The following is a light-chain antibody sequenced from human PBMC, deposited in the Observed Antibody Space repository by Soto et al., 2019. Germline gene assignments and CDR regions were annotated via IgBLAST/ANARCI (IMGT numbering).Light chain of an antibody. CDR2: EGS. V-gene: IGLV2-23*01. Sequence: QSALTQPASVSGSPGQSITISCTGTSSDVGSYNLVSWYQQHPGKAPKVMIYEGSKRPSGVSDRFSGFKSGSTASLTISGLQAEDEADYYCCSYLGRGTLVVFGGGTKLTVL. J-gene: IGLJ2*01. CDR1: SSDVGSYNL. CDR3: CSYLGRGTLVV.